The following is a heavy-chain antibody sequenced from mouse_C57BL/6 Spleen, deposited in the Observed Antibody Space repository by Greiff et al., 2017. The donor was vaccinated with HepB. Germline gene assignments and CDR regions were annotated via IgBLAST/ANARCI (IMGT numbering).Heavy chain of an antibody. CDR1: GYTFTSYT. D-gene: IGHD1-1*01. V-gene: IGHV1-4*01. CDR3: VTTVVAVDY. Sequence: QVQLQQSGAELARPGASVKMSCKASGYTFTSYTMHWVKQRPGQGLAWIGYINPSSGYTKSNQKFKDKATLTADKSSSTAYMPLSSLTSEDSAVYDCVTTVVAVDYWGQGTTLTVSS. J-gene: IGHJ2*01. CDR2: INPSSGYT.